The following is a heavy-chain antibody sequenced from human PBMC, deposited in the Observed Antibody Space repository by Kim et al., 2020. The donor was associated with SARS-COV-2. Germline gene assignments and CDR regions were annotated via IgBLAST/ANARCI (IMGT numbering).Heavy chain of an antibody. CDR2: IYSGGST. V-gene: IGHV3-66*01. CDR1: GFTVSSNY. Sequence: GGSLRLSCAASGFTVSSNYMSWVRQAPGKGLEWVSVIYSGGSTYYADSVLGRFTTSTDNSKNTLHLQINSRRAEDTAAYYCARDRRDLYYYGMDVWGQG. J-gene: IGHJ6*02. CDR3: ARDRRDLYYYGMDV.